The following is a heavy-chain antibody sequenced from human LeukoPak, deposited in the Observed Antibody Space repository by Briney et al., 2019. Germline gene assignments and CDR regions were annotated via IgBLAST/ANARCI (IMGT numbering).Heavy chain of an antibody. CDR2: IYYSGST. CDR3: ARADTGYSSGPALFDY. D-gene: IGHD6-19*01. Sequence: PSETLSLTCTVSGGSISSYYSSWIRQPPGKGLEWIGYIYYSGSTNYNPSLKSRVTISVDTSKNQFSLKLSSVTAADTAVYYCARADTGYSSGPALFDYWGQGTLVTVSS. J-gene: IGHJ4*02. V-gene: IGHV4-59*01. CDR1: GGSISSYY.